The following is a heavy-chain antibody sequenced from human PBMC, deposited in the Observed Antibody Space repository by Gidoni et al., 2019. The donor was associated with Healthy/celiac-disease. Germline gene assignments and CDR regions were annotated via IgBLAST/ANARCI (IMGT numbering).Heavy chain of an antibody. CDR1: GFTFSSSG. CDR3: AREFGYYYDSSGRYGFDY. Sequence: QVQLVESGGGVVQPGRSLRLSCAASGFTFSSSGMHWVRQAPGKGLEWVAVIWYDGSNKYYADSVKGRFTISRDNSKNTLYLQMNSLRAEDTAVYYCAREFGYYYDSSGRYGFDYWGQGTLVTVSS. CDR2: IWYDGSNK. D-gene: IGHD3-22*01. V-gene: IGHV3-33*01. J-gene: IGHJ4*02.